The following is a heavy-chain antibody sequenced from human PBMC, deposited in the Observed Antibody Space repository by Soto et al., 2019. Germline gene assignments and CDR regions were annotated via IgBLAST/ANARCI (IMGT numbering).Heavy chain of an antibody. V-gene: IGHV4-59*01. D-gene: IGHD3-22*01. CDR2: IFYSGST. CDR3: ARTYDSSGYNYGYDY. CDR1: GDVSITSYY. J-gene: IGHJ4*02. Sequence: PSETLSLTCTVSGDVSITSYYWSWIRQSPGKGLEWLGYIFYSGSTSKYNPSLKSRVTISADRSKNQFSLELRSVTAADTAVYYCARTYDSSGYNYGYDYWGQGTLVTVS.